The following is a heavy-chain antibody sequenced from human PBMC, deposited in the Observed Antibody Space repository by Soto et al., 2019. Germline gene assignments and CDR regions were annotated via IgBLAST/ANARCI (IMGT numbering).Heavy chain of an antibody. D-gene: IGHD3-3*01. J-gene: IGHJ6*02. Sequence: GESLKISCKGSGYSFTSYWISWVRQMPGKGVEWMGRIDPSDSYTNYSPSFQGHVTISADKSISTAYLQWSSLKASDTAMYYCARGVITIFGVVTYGMDVWGQGTTVTVSS. V-gene: IGHV5-10-1*01. CDR2: IDPSDSYT. CDR1: GYSFTSYW. CDR3: ARGVITIFGVVTYGMDV.